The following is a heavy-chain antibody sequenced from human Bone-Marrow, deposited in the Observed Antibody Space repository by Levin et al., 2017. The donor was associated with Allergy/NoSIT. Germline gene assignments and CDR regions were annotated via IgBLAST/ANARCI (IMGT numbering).Heavy chain of an antibody. Sequence: SVKVSCKASGGTFSTYTLTWVRQAPGQGLEWMGRILPIVGAADYAQKFQGRVTITADKSTGTAYMELNSLRSQDTAVYYCATGRTGNSRQFYYGMDVWGQGTTVTVSS. CDR1: GGTFSTYT. V-gene: IGHV1-69*08. CDR3: ATGRTGNSRQFYYGMDV. CDR2: ILPIVGAA. J-gene: IGHJ6*02. D-gene: IGHD2-15*01.